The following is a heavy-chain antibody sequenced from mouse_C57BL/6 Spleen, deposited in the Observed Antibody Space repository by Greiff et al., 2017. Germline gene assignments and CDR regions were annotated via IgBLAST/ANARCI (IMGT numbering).Heavy chain of an antibody. CDR3: AIYGSRIYYYAMDY. CDR1: GYTFTDYE. Sequence: QVHVKQSGAELVRPGASVTLSCKASGYTFTDYEMHWVKQTPVHGLEWIGAIDPETGGTAYNQKFKGKAILTADKSSSTAYMELRSLTSGDSAVYYCAIYGSRIYYYAMDYWGQGTSVTVAS. D-gene: IGHD1-1*01. V-gene: IGHV1-15*01. J-gene: IGHJ4*01. CDR2: IDPETGGT.